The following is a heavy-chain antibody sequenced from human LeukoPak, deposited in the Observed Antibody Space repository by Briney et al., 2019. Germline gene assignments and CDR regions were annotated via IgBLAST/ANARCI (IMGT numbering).Heavy chain of an antibody. CDR2: INHSGGT. V-gene: IGHV4-34*01. CDR3: ARKRYTYYYGSGSWFYFDY. CDR1: GGSFSGYY. Sequence: SETLSLTCAVYGGSFSGYYWSWIRQPPGKGLEWIGEINHSGGTNYNPSLKSRVTISVDTSKNQFSLKLSSVTAADTAVYYCARKRYTYYYGSGSWFYFDYWGQGTLVTVSS. J-gene: IGHJ4*02. D-gene: IGHD3-10*01.